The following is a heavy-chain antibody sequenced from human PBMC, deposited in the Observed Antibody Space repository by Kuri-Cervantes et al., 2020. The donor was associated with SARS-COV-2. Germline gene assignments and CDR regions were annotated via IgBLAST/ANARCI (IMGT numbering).Heavy chain of an antibody. CDR3: YCAPKEGFDS. CDR2: LNPDTGNT. D-gene: IGHD2-21*01. V-gene: IGHV1-8*02. CDR1: GYSFSSYD. J-gene: IGHJ4*02. Sequence: ASVKVSCKASGYSFSSYDINWVRQAAGQGLEWMGWLNPDTGNTGNAQKFQGRVTMTRDTSTSTVYMELSSLTSEDTAIYYCYCAPKEGFDSWGQGTLVTVSS.